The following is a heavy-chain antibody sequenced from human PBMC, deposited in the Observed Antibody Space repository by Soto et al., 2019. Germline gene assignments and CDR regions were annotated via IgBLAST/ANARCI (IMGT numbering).Heavy chain of an antibody. V-gene: IGHV1-69*01. J-gene: IGHJ6*02. CDR3: ARGGYCGGDCIWAYGMDV. Sequence: QVQLVQSGAEVKKPGSSVKVSCKASGGTFSSYAISWVRQAPGQGLEWMGGIIPIFGTANYAQKFQGRVTITADESTSTAYMELSSLRSEDTAVYYCARGGYCGGDCIWAYGMDVWGQGTTVTVSS. D-gene: IGHD2-21*02. CDR2: IIPIFGTA. CDR1: GGTFSSYA.